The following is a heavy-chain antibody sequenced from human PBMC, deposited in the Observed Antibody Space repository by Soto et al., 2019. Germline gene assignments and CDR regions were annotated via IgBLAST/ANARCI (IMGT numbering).Heavy chain of an antibody. D-gene: IGHD3-10*01. V-gene: IGHV1-8*01. CDR1: GYTFTSYD. J-gene: IGHJ5*02. CDR3: ARGRITMVRGVPRGWFDP. Sequence: QVQLVQSGAEVKKPGASVKVSCKASGYTFTSYDINWVRQATGQGLGWMGWMNPNSGNTGYAQKFQGRVTMTRNTSISTAYMELSSLRSEDTAVYYCARGRITMVRGVPRGWFDPWGQGTLVTVSS. CDR2: MNPNSGNT.